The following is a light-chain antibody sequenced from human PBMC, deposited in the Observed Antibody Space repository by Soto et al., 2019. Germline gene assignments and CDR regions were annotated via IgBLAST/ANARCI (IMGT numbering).Light chain of an antibody. CDR3: QQFNSFPLT. CDR2: AAS. Sequence: DLPLTQSPSFLSASVGDRVIITCRASQGISSYLAWYQQKPGKAPKLLIYAASTLQSGVPSGFSGSGSGTEFTLTISSLQPEDFATYYYQQFNSFPLTFGGGTKVEIK. V-gene: IGKV1-9*01. CDR1: QGISSY. J-gene: IGKJ4*01.